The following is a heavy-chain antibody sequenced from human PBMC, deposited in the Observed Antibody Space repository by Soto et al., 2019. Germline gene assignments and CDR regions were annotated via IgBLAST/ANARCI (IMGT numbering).Heavy chain of an antibody. Sequence: GESLKISCKGSGYSFTSYWISWVRQMPGKGLEWMGRIDPSDSYTNYSPSFQGHVTISADKSISTAYLQWSSLKASDTATYYCARQRSSGYYFDAFDIWGQGTMVTVSS. J-gene: IGHJ3*02. V-gene: IGHV5-10-1*01. D-gene: IGHD3-22*01. CDR1: GYSFTSYW. CDR2: IDPSDSYT. CDR3: ARQRSSGYYFDAFDI.